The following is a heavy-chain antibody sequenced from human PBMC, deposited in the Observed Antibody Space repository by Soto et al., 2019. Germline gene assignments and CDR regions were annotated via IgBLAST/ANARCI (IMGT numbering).Heavy chain of an antibody. CDR2: MYSDGTT. J-gene: IGHJ4*02. CDR3: ASRGTSGWYTGGFEF. D-gene: IGHD6-19*01. Sequence: EVQVVESGGGLVQPGGSLRLSCETSGFSVRTNYMNWIRQAPGKGLEWVSIMYSDGTTYYADSVKGRFSISRDNSKNTLFLQADSLRPEDTAVYYCASRGTSGWYTGGFEFWGRGALVTVSS. V-gene: IGHV3-66*01. CDR1: GFSVRTNY.